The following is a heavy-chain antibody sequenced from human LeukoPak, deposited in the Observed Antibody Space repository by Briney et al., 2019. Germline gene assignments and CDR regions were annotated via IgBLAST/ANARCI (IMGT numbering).Heavy chain of an antibody. CDR2: IYPGDSDT. Sequence: GESLKLSCKASRYIFTNYWIGWVRQMPANGLEWMGIIYPGDSDTRYSPSFQGQVTISADKSISTAYLQWSSLKASDTAMYYCARPTSGYSEYWGQGTLVTVSS. CDR1: RYIFTNYW. CDR3: ARPTSGYSEY. D-gene: IGHD6-13*01. V-gene: IGHV5-51*01. J-gene: IGHJ4*02.